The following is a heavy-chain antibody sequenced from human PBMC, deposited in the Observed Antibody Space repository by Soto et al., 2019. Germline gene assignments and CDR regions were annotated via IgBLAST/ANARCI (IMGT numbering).Heavy chain of an antibody. Sequence: ASVKVSCKASGYTFTSYGISWVRQAPGQGLEWMGWFSAYNGNTNYAQKLQGRVTMTTDTSTSTAYMELRSLRSDDTAVYYCAREGYCSGGSCYSRHYYYYGMDVWGQGTTVTVSS. CDR1: GYTFTSYG. D-gene: IGHD2-15*01. J-gene: IGHJ6*02. V-gene: IGHV1-18*01. CDR3: AREGYCSGGSCYSRHYYYYGMDV. CDR2: FSAYNGNT.